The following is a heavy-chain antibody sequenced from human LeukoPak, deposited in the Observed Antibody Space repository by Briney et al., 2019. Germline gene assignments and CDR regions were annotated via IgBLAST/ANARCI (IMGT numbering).Heavy chain of an antibody. CDR2: ISGGGGRT. V-gene: IGHV3-23*01. J-gene: IGHJ4*02. D-gene: IGHD2-21*01. CDR1: GFMFNKYG. CDR3: AKDVRDIVVLIDTYMY. Sequence: GGSLRLSCIASGFMFNKYGMSWVRQAPGKGLEWVSVISGGGGRTYYGDSVKGRFTISRDNSKNTVYLQMNSLRAEDTAVYYCAKDVRDIVVLIDTYMYWGQGTLVTVSS.